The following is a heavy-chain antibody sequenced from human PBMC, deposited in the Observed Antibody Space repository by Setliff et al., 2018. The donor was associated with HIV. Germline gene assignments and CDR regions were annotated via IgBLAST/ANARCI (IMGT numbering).Heavy chain of an antibody. CDR2: ISSYTGKT. CDR1: GYTFTTSG. V-gene: IGHV1-18*01. D-gene: IGHD6-13*01. J-gene: IGHJ6*02. CDR3: AKDISASALYYYGMDV. Sequence: ASVKVSCKASGYTFTTSGVSWVRQAPGQGLEWVGWISSYTGKTKYAQNVQGRVTLTTDTSTSTAYMDLRSLRPDDTAVYYCAKDISASALYYYGMDVWGQGTTVTVSS.